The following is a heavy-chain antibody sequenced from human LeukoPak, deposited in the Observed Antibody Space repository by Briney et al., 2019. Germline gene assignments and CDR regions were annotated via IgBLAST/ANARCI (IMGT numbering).Heavy chain of an antibody. CDR1: GYTFTGYY. CDR2: INPNSGGT. Sequence: ASVKVSCKASGYTFTGYYMHWVRQAPGQGLEWMGWINPNSGGTNHAQKFQGRVTMTRDTSISTAYMELSRLRSDDTAVYYCARGGYSSGGSLGLDPWGQGTLVTVSS. V-gene: IGHV1-2*02. D-gene: IGHD6-19*01. CDR3: ARGGYSSGGSLGLDP. J-gene: IGHJ5*02.